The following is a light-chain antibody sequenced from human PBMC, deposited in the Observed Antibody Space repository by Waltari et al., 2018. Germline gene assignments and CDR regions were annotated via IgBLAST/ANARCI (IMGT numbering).Light chain of an antibody. CDR3: SSYAGSNNWV. V-gene: IGLV2-8*01. J-gene: IGLJ3*02. CDR1: SSDFGGYNY. Sequence: QSALTQPPSASGSPGQSVPISYTGTSSDFGGYNYVPWYQRHPGKAPKLMIYEVNKRPSGVPDRFSGSKSGNTASLTVSGLQAEDEAEYSCSSYAGSNNWVFGGGTKLTVL. CDR2: EVN.